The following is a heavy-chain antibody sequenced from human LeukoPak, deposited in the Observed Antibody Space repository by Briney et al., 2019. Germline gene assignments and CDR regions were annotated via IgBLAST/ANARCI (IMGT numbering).Heavy chain of an antibody. J-gene: IGHJ4*02. Sequence: GASVKVSCTASGYTFTGYYIHWVRQAPGQGLEYMGCINPNSGGTNYAQKFQGRVTMTRDTSISTAYMELSRLKSDDTAVYYCASGSNTYYSGSESYYYDYWGQGTLVTVSS. D-gene: IGHD3-10*01. CDR1: GYTFTGYY. V-gene: IGHV1-2*02. CDR2: INPNSGGT. CDR3: ASGSNTYYSGSESYYYDY.